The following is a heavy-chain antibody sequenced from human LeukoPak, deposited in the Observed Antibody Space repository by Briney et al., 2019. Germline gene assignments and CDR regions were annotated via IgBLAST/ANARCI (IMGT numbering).Heavy chain of an antibody. D-gene: IGHD5-18*01. CDR1: GYSISSGYY. Sequence: PSETLSLTCTVSGYSISSGYYWGWIRQPPGKGLEWVSGINWNGDTLDYVDSVKGRFTISRDNANKSLYLQLNSLRAEDTALYYCVRRARRGYSYGFDYWGQGTLVIVSS. CDR3: VRRARRGYSYGFDY. CDR2: INWNGDTL. J-gene: IGHJ4*02. V-gene: IGHV3-20*04.